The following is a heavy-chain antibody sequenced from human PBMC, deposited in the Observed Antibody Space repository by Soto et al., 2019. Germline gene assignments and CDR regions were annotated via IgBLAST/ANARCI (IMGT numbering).Heavy chain of an antibody. V-gene: IGHV5-51*01. D-gene: IGHD2-2*01. CDR3: ARFVYCSSTSCSSYYYYGMDV. Sequence: GESLKISCKGSGYSFTSYWIGWVRQMPGKGLEWMGIIYPGDSDTRYSPSFQGQVTISADKSISTAYLQWSSLKASDTAMYYCARFVYCSSTSCSSYYYYGMDVWGQGTTVTVSS. J-gene: IGHJ6*02. CDR2: IYPGDSDT. CDR1: GYSFTSYW.